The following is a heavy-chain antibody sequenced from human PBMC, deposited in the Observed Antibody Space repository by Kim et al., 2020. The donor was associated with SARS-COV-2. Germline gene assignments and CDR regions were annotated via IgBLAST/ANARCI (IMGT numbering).Heavy chain of an antibody. CDR2: ISWDSGSI. V-gene: IGHV3-9*01. D-gene: IGHD3-22*01. J-gene: IGHJ4*02. Sequence: GGSLRLSCAASGFSFGDYAMHWVRQTPGKGLEWVSGISWDSGSIGYADSVKGRFTISRDNAKNSLYLQMNSLRAEDTALYYCAKDISYDSSGVDYWGQGTLVTVSS. CDR3: AKDISYDSSGVDY. CDR1: GFSFGDYA.